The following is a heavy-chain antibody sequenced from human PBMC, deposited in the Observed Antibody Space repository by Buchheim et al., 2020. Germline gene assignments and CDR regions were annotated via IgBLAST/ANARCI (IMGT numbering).Heavy chain of an antibody. CDR2: ISYDESNK. CDR3: ARDAGELGWFDP. CDR1: GFTFSSYC. Sequence: QVQLVESGGGVVQPGRSLRLSCAASGFTFSSYCMHWVRQAPGKGLEWVAVISYDESNKQYGDSVKGRFTISRDNFKNTLYLQMNSLRVEDTAVYYCARDAGELGWFDPRGQGTL. J-gene: IGHJ5*02. D-gene: IGHD3-16*01. V-gene: IGHV3-30*03.